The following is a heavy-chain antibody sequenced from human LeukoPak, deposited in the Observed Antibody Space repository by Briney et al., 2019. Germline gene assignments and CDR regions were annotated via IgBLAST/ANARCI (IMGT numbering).Heavy chain of an antibody. J-gene: IGHJ4*02. V-gene: IGHV4-31*03. CDR3: ARQPKPYSSSWYGGNFDY. CDR1: GGSISSGGYY. CDR2: IYYGGST. Sequence: SQTLSLTCTVSGGSISSGGYYWSWIRQHPGKGLEWIGYIYYGGSTYYNPSLKSRVTISVDTSKNQFSLKLSSVTAADTAVYYCARQPKPYSSSWYGGNFDYWGQGALVTVSS. D-gene: IGHD6-13*01.